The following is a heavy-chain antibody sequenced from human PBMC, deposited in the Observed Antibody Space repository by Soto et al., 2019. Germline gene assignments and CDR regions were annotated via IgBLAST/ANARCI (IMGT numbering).Heavy chain of an antibody. CDR1: GFTFDDYA. CDR3: AKDNSSWYNWFDP. CDR2: ISWNSGSI. D-gene: IGHD6-13*01. Sequence: GGSLRLSCAASGFTFDDYAMHWVRQAPGKGLEWVSGISWNSGSIGYADSVKGRFTISRDNAKNSLYLQMNSLRGEDTALYYCAKDNSSWYNWFDPWGQGTLVTVSS. V-gene: IGHV3-9*01. J-gene: IGHJ5*02.